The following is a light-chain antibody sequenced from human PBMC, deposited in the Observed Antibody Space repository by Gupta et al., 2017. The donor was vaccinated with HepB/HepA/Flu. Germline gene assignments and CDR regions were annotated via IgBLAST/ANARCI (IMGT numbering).Light chain of an antibody. CDR2: DVS. Sequence: QSALPQPRPVSGSPGQSVTISCTGTSSDVGGYNYVSWYQQHPGKAPNLMIDDVSKRPAGVPDRFSGSKSGNTASLTISGLQAEDEADYYCCAYAAGYRCVFGGGTKLTVL. V-gene: IGLV2-11*01. CDR1: SSDVGGYNY. J-gene: IGLJ2*01. CDR3: CAYAAGYRCV.